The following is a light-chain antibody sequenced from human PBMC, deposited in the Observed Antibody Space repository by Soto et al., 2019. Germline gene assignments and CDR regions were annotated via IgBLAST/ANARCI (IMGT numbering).Light chain of an antibody. CDR1: QSVSRF. V-gene: IGKV3-20*01. Sequence: EVVLTQSPDTRSLAPGERATLSCRASQSVSRFLAWYQQKPGQAPRLPIYDASNRATGIPARFSGSGSGTDGTLTISGLQKEDRSVYYCQQYGSSPSTFSQGTKVDIK. J-gene: IGKJ1*01. CDR3: QQYGSSPST. CDR2: DAS.